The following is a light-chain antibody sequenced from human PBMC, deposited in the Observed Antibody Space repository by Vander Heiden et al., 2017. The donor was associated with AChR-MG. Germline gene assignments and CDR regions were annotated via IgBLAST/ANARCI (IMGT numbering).Light chain of an antibody. Sequence: QSALTHPASVSGSPGQSITLPCTGTSSHAGTYNLVSWYQQHPGKAPKLMIYEVTKRPSGVSNRFSGSKSGNTASLTISGLQAEDEADYYCWSYAGSNTYLVFGGGTKLTVL. J-gene: IGLJ2*01. CDR2: EVT. CDR1: SSHAGTYNL. V-gene: IGLV2-23*02. CDR3: WSYAGSNTYLV.